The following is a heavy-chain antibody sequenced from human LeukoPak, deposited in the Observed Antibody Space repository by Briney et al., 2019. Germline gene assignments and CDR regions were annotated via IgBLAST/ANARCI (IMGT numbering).Heavy chain of an antibody. CDR2: ISSSSSYI. CDR3: ARSPPDIVGATTVGTGRSEFDY. J-gene: IGHJ4*02. V-gene: IGHV3-21*04. CDR1: GFTFSSYG. Sequence: GGSLRLSCAASGFTFSSYGMSWVRQAPGKGLEWVSSISSSSSYIYYADSVKGRFTISRDNAKNSLYLQMNSLRAEDTALYYCARSPPDIVGATTVGTGRSEFDYWGQGTLVTVSS. D-gene: IGHD1-26*01.